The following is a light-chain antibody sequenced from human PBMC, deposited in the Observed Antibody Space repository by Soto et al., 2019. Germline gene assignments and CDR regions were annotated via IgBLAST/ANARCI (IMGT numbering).Light chain of an antibody. CDR3: QQYNNWGT. V-gene: IGKV3-15*01. Sequence: EIVMTQSPATLSVSPGERATLSCRASQSVSSNLAWYQQKPGQAPRLLIYDASTRATGIPARFSGSGSGTEFTLNISSLQSEDFAVYYCQQYNNWGTFGQGTKVEIK. CDR1: QSVSSN. J-gene: IGKJ1*01. CDR2: DAS.